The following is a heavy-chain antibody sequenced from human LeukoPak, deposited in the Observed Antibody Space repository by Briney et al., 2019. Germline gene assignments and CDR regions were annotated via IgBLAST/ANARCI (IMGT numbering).Heavy chain of an antibody. Sequence: SETLSLTCIVSGGSISSGGYYWSWIRQHPGKGLEWIGYIYYSGSTYYNPSLKSRVTISVDTSKNQFSLKLSSVTAADTAVYYCARTTVMAGTQCAFDIWGQGTMVTVSS. CDR3: ARTTVMAGTQCAFDI. CDR2: IYYSGST. J-gene: IGHJ3*02. CDR1: GGSISSGGYY. D-gene: IGHD6-19*01. V-gene: IGHV4-31*03.